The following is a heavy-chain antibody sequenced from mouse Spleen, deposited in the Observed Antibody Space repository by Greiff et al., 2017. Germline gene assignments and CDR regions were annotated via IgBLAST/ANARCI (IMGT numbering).Heavy chain of an antibody. V-gene: IGHV2-6-1*01. Sequence: QVQLQQSGPGLVAPSQSLSITCTISGFSLTSYGVHWVRQPPGKGLEWLVVIWSDGSTTYNSALKSRLSISKDNSKSQVFLKMNSLQTDDTAMYYCARHWDAYYAMDYWGQGTSVTVSS. CDR3: ARHWDAYYAMDY. J-gene: IGHJ4*01. CDR2: IWSDGST. CDR1: GFSLTSYG. D-gene: IGHD4-1*01.